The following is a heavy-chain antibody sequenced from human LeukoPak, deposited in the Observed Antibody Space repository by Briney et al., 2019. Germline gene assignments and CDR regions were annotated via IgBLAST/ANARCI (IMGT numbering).Heavy chain of an antibody. D-gene: IGHD3-16*01. CDR2: INDSGIT. Sequence: SETLSLTCNVSGGSFHGYYWSWIRQTPEKGLEWIGEINDSGITNFNPSLKNRITMSVDTSKKQFSLILGSVTAADTALFYCARVYSFGSEALPRRNWFDPWGQGTRVIVSS. J-gene: IGHJ5*02. CDR3: ARVYSFGSEALPRRNWFDP. CDR1: GGSFHGYY. V-gene: IGHV4-34*01.